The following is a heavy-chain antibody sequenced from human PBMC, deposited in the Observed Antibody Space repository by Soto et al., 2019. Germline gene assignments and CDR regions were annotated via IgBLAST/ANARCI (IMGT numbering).Heavy chain of an antibody. CDR2: ISGSGGST. D-gene: IGHD2-21*02. J-gene: IGHJ4*02. Sequence: GGSLRLSCAAAGFSVSTSHISWVRQAPGKGLEWVSAISGSGGSTYYADSVKGRFTISRDNSKNTLYLQMNSLRAEDTAVYYCAKDPHCGGDCYFDYWGQGTLVTVSS. CDR3: AKDPHCGGDCYFDY. CDR1: GFSVSTSH. V-gene: IGHV3-23*01.